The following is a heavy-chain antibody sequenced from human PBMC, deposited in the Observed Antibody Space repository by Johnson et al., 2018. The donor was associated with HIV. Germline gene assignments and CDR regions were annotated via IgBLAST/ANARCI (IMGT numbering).Heavy chain of an antibody. V-gene: IGHV3-11*04. D-gene: IGHD6-13*01. CDR2: IRSSNSGSTT. J-gene: IGHJ3*02. CDR3: ARGIGEQQLVPGRPPPGDDAFDI. Sequence: QVQLVESGGGLVKPGGSLRLSCAASGVTISDSYMSWIRQAPGKGLEWVSYIRSSNSGSTTYYADSVQGRFTVSRDKAKNSLFLQMNSLRAEDTAVYYCARGIGEQQLVPGRPPPGDDAFDIWGQGTMVTVSS. CDR1: GVTISDSY.